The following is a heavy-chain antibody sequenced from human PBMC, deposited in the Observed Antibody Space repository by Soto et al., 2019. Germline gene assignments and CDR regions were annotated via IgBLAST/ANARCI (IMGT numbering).Heavy chain of an antibody. CDR1: GDSVSTNSAA. CDR2: TYYRSKWYN. CDR3: ARAGPDYYYYGLAV. Sequence: PSETLSITCAVSGDSVSTNSAAWNWIRQSPSRGLEWLGRTYYRSKWYNDYAVSVKSRININADTSKNQISPQLNSVTPEDTAVYYCARAGPDYYYYGLAVWGQGTTVVASS. D-gene: IGHD3-10*01. J-gene: IGHJ6*02. V-gene: IGHV6-1*01.